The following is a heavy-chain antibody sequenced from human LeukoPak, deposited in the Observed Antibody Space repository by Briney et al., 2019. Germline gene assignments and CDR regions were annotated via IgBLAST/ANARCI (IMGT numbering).Heavy chain of an antibody. CDR1: GYTFTSYG. J-gene: IGHJ5*02. CDR2: ISAYNGNT. Sequence: GASVKVSCKASGYTFTSYGISWVRPAPGQGLEWMGWISAYNGNTNYAQKLQGRVTMTTDTSTSTAYMELRSLRSDDTAVYYCARDQDYDYVWGSYRLNWFDPWGQGTLVTVSS. D-gene: IGHD3-16*02. V-gene: IGHV1-18*01. CDR3: ARDQDYDYVWGSYRLNWFDP.